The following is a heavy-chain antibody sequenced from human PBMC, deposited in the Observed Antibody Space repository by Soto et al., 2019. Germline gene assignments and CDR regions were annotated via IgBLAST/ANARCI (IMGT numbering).Heavy chain of an antibody. CDR1: GFTFSSYG. V-gene: IGHV3-33*01. CDR2: IWYDGSNK. CDR3: ARRYGGPYGIDV. J-gene: IGHJ6*02. Sequence: QVQLVESGGGVVQPGRSLRLSCAASGFTFSSYGMHWVRQAPGKGLEWVAVIWYDGSNKYYADSVKGRFTISRDNSKNTLYLQMNSLRAEDTAVYYCARRYGGPYGIDVWGQGTTVTVSS. D-gene: IGHD1-26*01.